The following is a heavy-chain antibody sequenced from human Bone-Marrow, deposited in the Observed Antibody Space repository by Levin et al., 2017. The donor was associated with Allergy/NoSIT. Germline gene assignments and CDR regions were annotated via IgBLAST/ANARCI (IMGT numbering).Heavy chain of an antibody. CDR3: AKRAQESYSYSSGWYPNYGMDV. J-gene: IGHJ6*02. Sequence: GGSLRLSCAASGFTFSSYAMSWVRQAPGKGLEWVSASSGSGGSTYYADSVKGRFTISRDNSKNTLYLQMNSLRAEDTAVYYCAKRAQESYSYSSGWYPNYGMDVWGQGTTVTVSS. CDR1: GFTFSSYA. CDR2: SSGSGGST. D-gene: IGHD6-19*01. V-gene: IGHV3-23*01.